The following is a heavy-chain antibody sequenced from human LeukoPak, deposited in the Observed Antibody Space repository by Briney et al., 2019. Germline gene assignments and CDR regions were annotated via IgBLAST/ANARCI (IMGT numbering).Heavy chain of an antibody. V-gene: IGHV3-11*01. D-gene: IGHD1-26*01. Sequence: AGGSLRLSCAASGFTFSDYYMSWIRQAPGKGLEWVSYISSSGSTIYYADSVKGRFTISRDNAKNSLYLQMNSLKTEDTAVYYCARAPNSGTLGEDYWGQGTLVTVSS. CDR2: ISSSGSTI. J-gene: IGHJ4*02. CDR3: ARAPNSGTLGEDY. CDR1: GFTFSDYY.